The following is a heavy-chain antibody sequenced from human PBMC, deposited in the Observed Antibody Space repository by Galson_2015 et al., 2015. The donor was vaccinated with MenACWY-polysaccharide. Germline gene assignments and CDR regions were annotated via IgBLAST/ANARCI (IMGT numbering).Heavy chain of an antibody. D-gene: IGHD1-26*01. Sequence: SLRLSCAASGFTFSSYRMNWVRQAPGKELEWVSYIKSGGSIYYADSVRSRFTISRDNAKDSLHLQINSLRDDDTAVYYCARGLQGLVGASPDYWGQGTLVTVSS. CDR2: IKSGGSI. CDR3: ARGLQGLVGASPDY. J-gene: IGHJ4*02. V-gene: IGHV3-48*02. CDR1: GFTFSSYR.